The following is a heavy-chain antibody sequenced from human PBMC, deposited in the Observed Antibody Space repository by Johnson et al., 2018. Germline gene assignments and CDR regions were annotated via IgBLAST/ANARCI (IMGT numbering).Heavy chain of an antibody. D-gene: IGHD3-22*01. CDR2: IWFDGTNQ. CDR1: GFDLSDFG. V-gene: IGHV3-33*01. CDR3: AREEHDSTGYYPEYFQY. J-gene: IGHJ1*01. Sequence: QVQLVESGGGVIQPGRSLRVSCAAFGFDLSDFGMHWLRQAPGKGPEWLALIWFDGTNQHYADSVKGRFTVSRDSSKDTVFLQMSSLSPEDTAVYYCAREEHDSTGYYPEYFQYWGQGTLVTGSS.